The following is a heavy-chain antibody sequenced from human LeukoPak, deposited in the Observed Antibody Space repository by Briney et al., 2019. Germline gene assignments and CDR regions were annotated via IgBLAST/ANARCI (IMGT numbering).Heavy chain of an antibody. V-gene: IGHV3-30*04. CDR2: ISYDGSNK. J-gene: IGHJ4*02. CDR1: GFTFSSYA. D-gene: IGHD6-13*01. CDR3: ANTAAGTNGY. Sequence: GGSLRLSCAASGFTFSSYAMHWVRQAPGKGLEWVAVISYDGSNKYYADSVKGRFTISRDNSKNTLYLQMNSLRAEDTAVYYCANTAAGTNGYWGQGTLVTVSS.